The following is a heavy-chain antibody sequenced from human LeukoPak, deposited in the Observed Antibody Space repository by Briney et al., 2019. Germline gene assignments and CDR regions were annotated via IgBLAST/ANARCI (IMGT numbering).Heavy chain of an antibody. CDR1: GFTFSSYA. V-gene: IGHV3-30*04. Sequence: GGSLRLSCAASGFTFSSYAMHWVRQAPGKGLEWVAIVSNDGSTKYYADSVKGRFTISRDNSKNTLYLQMDSLRAEDSAVYYCAKDEGNTALFTHYFDYWGQGTLVTVSS. D-gene: IGHD5-18*01. CDR2: VSNDGSTK. J-gene: IGHJ4*02. CDR3: AKDEGNTALFTHYFDY.